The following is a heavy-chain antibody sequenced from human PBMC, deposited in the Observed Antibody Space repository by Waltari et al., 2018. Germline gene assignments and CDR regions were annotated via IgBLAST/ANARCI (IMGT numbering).Heavy chain of an antibody. J-gene: IGHJ4*02. D-gene: IGHD6-19*01. CDR3: VTTGVAGFY. Sequence: EVQLVESGGGLVQPGGSLRLSCAAYGFTFSHSWMYWVRQSPGKGLVWVSRRSMDGSIVNYADSVNGRFTISRDNAKSTLFLQMNSLRVDDTALYYCVTTGVAGFYWGQGTRVTVSS. V-gene: IGHV3-74*01. CDR2: RSMDGSIV. CDR1: GFTFSHSW.